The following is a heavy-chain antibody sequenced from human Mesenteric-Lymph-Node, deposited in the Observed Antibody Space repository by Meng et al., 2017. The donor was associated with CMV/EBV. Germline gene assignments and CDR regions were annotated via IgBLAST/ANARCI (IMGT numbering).Heavy chain of an antibody. CDR2: IYHSGST. V-gene: IGHV4-38-2*02. CDR1: GYSISSGYY. CDR3: ARQGGYCSSTSCQLIDY. D-gene: IGHD2-2*01. J-gene: IGHJ4*02. Sequence: SETLSLTCTVSGYSISSGYYWGWIRQPPGKGLEWIGSIYHSGSTYYNPSLKSRVTISVDTSKNQFSLKLSSVTAADTAVYYCARQGGYCSSTSCQLIDYWGQGTLVTVSS.